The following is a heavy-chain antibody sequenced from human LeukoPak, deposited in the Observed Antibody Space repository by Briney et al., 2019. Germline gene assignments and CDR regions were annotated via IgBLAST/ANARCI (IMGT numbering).Heavy chain of an antibody. Sequence: GGSLRLSCAASGFTFSNYWMHWVRQAPGEALMWVSRIKSDGSSTTYADSVKGRFTISRDNAKNTLYLQMNSLRAEDTAVYYCSRDSLSSCGGDCFSGLDVWGQGTTVTVSS. CDR1: GFTFSNYW. CDR3: SRDSLSSCGGDCFSGLDV. D-gene: IGHD2-21*02. CDR2: IKSDGSST. J-gene: IGHJ6*02. V-gene: IGHV3-74*01.